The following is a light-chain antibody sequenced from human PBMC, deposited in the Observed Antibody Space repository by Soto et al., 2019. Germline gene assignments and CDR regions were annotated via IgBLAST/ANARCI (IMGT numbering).Light chain of an antibody. J-gene: IGLJ1*01. CDR3: SSYTSSSTLYV. CDR1: SSDVGDNNY. V-gene: IGLV2-14*01. Sequence: QSALTQPASVSGSPGQSITISCTGTSSDVGDNNYVSWYQQHPGKAPKLMIYDVTHRPSGISSRFSGSKSGNTASLTISGLQAEDEADNYCSSYTSSSTLYVFGTGTKVTVL. CDR2: DVT.